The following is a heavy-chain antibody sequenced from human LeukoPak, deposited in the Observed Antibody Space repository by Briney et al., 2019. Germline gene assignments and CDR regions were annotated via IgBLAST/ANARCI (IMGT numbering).Heavy chain of an antibody. Sequence: ASVKVSCKVSGYTLTELSMHWVRQAPGKGLEWMGGFDLEDGETIYAQKFQGRVTMTEDTSTDTAYMELSSLRSEDTAVYYCATDIEGRVAAAGRLYYYYYGMDVWGQGTTVTVSS. D-gene: IGHD6-13*01. J-gene: IGHJ6*02. V-gene: IGHV1-24*01. CDR1: GYTLTELS. CDR3: ATDIEGRVAAAGRLYYYYYGMDV. CDR2: FDLEDGET.